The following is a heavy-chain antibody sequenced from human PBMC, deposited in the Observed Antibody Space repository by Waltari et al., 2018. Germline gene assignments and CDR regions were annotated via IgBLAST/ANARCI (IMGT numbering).Heavy chain of an antibody. CDR2: SIPIIGVA. D-gene: IGHD3-9*01. Sequence: QVQLVQSGAEVKKPGSSVKVPCKASAGTFSSYAISWVRQAPGQGLEWMGGSIPIIGVAYYEPKVQGNVPITVDKSTSQAYMRLSSVGAEDTAVYYCARNYDSVTGPKGWFDPWGQGTLVTVSS. CDR1: AGTFSSYA. CDR3: ARNYDSVTGPKGWFDP. J-gene: IGHJ5*02. V-gene: IGHV1-69*04.